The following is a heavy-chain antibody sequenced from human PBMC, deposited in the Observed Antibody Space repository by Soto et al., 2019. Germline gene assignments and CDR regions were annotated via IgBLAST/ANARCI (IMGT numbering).Heavy chain of an antibody. CDR2: ISGRSNTI. Sequence: PGGSLRLSCVASGFTFGDYNMNWVRQAPGKGLEWVSFISGRSNTIYYADSVKGRFTISRDNAKNSLYLLMNSPRAEDTAVYYCTREGDGSGFFSDFWGQGALVTVSS. CDR1: GFTFGDYN. V-gene: IGHV3-48*01. D-gene: IGHD3-22*01. J-gene: IGHJ4*02. CDR3: TREGDGSGFFSDF.